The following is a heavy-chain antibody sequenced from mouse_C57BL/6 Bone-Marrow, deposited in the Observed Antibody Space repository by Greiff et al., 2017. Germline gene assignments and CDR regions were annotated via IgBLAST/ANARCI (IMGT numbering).Heavy chain of an antibody. CDR1: GFNIKDDY. CDR2: IDPEHGDT. D-gene: IGHD4-1*01. CDR3: TANWGAY. V-gene: IGHV14-4*01. J-gene: IGHJ3*01. Sequence: EVQLQQSGAELVRPGASVKLSCTASGFNIKDDYMHWVKQRPEQGLEWIGWIDPEHGDTESASKVQSKATITADTSSNAAFLQLSSLASEDTAVYCCTANWGAYWGQGTLGTVSA.